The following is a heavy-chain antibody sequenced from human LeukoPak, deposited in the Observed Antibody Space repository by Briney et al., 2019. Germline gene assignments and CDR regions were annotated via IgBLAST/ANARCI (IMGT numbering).Heavy chain of an antibody. CDR1: GXAFSTCT. CDR3: AREVDGSGTFDY. V-gene: IGHV3-64*01. J-gene: IGHJ4*02. D-gene: IGHD3-10*01. Sequence: GGSLRLSCAASGXAFSTCTMHWVRQAPGKGLEYVSAINSNGGSTYYANSVKGRFTISRDNPKNMLYLHMGSLRAEDMAVYYCAREVDGSGTFDYWGQGALVTVSS. CDR2: INSNGGST.